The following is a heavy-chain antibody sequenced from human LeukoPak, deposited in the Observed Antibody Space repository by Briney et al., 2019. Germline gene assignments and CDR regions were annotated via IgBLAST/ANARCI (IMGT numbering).Heavy chain of an antibody. J-gene: IGHJ4*02. Sequence: GRSLRLSCAASGFTFSSYGMHWVRQAPGKGLEWVSFIRGKVYGGTTEYAASVKGRFTISRDDSKSIAYLQMNSLKIEDTAVYYCTRGPWGDYWGQGTLDTVSS. D-gene: IGHD7-27*01. CDR3: TRGPWGDY. CDR2: IRGKVYGGTT. V-gene: IGHV3-49*04. CDR1: GFTFSSYG.